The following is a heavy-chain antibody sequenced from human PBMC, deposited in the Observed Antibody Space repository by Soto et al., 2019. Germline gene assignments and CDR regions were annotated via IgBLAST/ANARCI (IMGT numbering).Heavy chain of an antibody. CDR2: ISGGSSKK. D-gene: IGHD1-20*01. Sequence: EVQLLESGGDFVQPGGSLRLACEASGFTFSNYAMSWVRQAPGQGLEWVSSISGGSSKKNYADSVKGRFTISRDNSKNTLFLQMSSLRVEDTAVYFCAKDSRDNSPTRDPFDTWGQGTLVTVSS. CDR1: GFTFSNYA. V-gene: IGHV3-23*01. J-gene: IGHJ5*02. CDR3: AKDSRDNSPTRDPFDT.